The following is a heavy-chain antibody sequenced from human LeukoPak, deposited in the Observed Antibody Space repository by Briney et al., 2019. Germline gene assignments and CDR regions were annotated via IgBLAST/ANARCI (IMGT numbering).Heavy chain of an antibody. CDR2: MNPNSGNT. Sequence: VASVKVSCKASGYTFTSYDINWVRQATGQGLEWMGWMNPNSGNTGYAQKFQGRVTMTRNTSISTAYMELSSLRSEDTAVYYCARGSDYCYYYYMDVWGKGTTVTISS. V-gene: IGHV1-8*01. CDR3: ARGSDYCYYYYMDV. J-gene: IGHJ6*03. CDR1: GYTFTSYD.